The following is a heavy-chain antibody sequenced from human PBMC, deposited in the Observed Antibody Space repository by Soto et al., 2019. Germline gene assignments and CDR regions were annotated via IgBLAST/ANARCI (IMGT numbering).Heavy chain of an antibody. Sequence: EVQLVESGGGLVQPGGALRLACEAAGFTFSSFGINWVRQAPGKGLEWVSHISSSSTTIYYAESVKGRFTISRDNAKNSLYLQMSSLRGEETAVYYCATSFITTIGTTAWGQGTLVTVSS. CDR3: ATSFITTIGTTA. J-gene: IGHJ4*02. CDR1: GFTFSSFG. V-gene: IGHV3-48*01. CDR2: ISSSSTTI. D-gene: IGHD1-1*01.